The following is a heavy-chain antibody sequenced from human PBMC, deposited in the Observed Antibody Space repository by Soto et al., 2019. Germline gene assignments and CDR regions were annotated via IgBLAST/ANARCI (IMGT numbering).Heavy chain of an antibody. Sequence: VQLVQSGAEVKKPGASVKVSCKASGYTFTSYGISWVRQAPGQGLEWMGWISAYNGNTNYAQKLQGRVTMTTDTSTSTDYMDLRSLGDVATAVYYCARDKGGKLGGAGGNWSDPWGQGTLVTGSS. CDR1: GYTFTSYG. CDR3: ARDKGGKLGGAGGNWSDP. V-gene: IGHV1-18*01. D-gene: IGHD7-27*01. J-gene: IGHJ5*02. CDR2: ISAYNGNT.